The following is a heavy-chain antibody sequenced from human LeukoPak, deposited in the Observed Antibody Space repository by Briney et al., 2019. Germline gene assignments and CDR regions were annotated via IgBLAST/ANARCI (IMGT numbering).Heavy chain of an antibody. J-gene: IGHJ4*02. Sequence: ASVKVSCKASGYTFTSYYMHWVRQAPGQGLEWVGIINPSGGSTSYAQKFQGRVTMTRDTSTSTVYMELSSLRSEDTAVYYCARQFKGYCSGGSCYVALGYWGQGTLVTVSS. CDR3: ARQFKGYCSGGSCYVALGY. CDR2: INPSGGST. CDR1: GYTFTSYY. V-gene: IGHV1-46*01. D-gene: IGHD2-15*01.